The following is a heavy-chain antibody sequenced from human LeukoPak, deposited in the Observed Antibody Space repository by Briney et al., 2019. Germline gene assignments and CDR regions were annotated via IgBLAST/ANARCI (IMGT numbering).Heavy chain of an antibody. CDR1: GFTFSSYA. J-gene: IGHJ4*02. D-gene: IGHD3-22*01. CDR3: AKDLWGYYDSSGYADY. Sequence: GSLRLSCAASGFTFSSYAMSWVRQAPGKGLEWVSAISGSGGSTYYADSVKGRFTISRDNSKNTLYLQMNSLRAEDTAVYYCAKDLWGYYDSSGYADYWGQGTLVTVSS. V-gene: IGHV3-23*01. CDR2: ISGSGGST.